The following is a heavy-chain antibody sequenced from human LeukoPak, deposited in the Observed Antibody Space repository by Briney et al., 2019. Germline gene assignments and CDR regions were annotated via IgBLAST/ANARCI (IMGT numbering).Heavy chain of an antibody. CDR1: GGSISSGGYY. CDR3: ARGSGRDYDYVWGSYRPLFDY. V-gene: IGHV4-30-2*05. D-gene: IGHD3-16*02. J-gene: IGHJ4*02. CDR2: IYHSGST. Sequence: PSETLSLTCTVSGGSISSGGYYWSWIRQPPGKGLEWIGYIYHSGSTYYNPSLKSRVTISGDTSKTQFSLKLSSVTAADTAVYYCARGSGRDYDYVWGSYRPLFDYWGQGTLVTVSS.